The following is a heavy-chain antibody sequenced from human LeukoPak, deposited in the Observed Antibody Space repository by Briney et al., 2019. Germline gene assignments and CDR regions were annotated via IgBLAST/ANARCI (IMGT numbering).Heavy chain of an antibody. CDR1: GFTFSSYS. CDR3: ARDQDYGGNFDFDY. V-gene: IGHV3-48*04. CDR2: ISSSGSTI. J-gene: IGHJ4*02. D-gene: IGHD4-23*01. Sequence: GSLRLSCAASGFTFSSYSMNWVRQAPGKGLEWVSYISSSGSTIYYADSVKGRFTISRDNAKNSLYLQMNSLRAEDTAVYYCARDQDYGGNFDFDYWGQGTLVTVSS.